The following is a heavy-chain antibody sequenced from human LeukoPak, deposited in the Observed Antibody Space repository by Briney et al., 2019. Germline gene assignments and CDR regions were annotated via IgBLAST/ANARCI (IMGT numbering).Heavy chain of an antibody. D-gene: IGHD3-22*01. CDR2: IKQDGSEK. CDR3: AKGPHTYYYDSSGYYYNWFDP. J-gene: IGHJ5*02. V-gene: IGHV3-7*03. CDR1: GFTFNSYW. Sequence: GGSLRLSCAASGFTFNSYWMSWVRQAPGKGLEWVANIKQDGSEKYYVDSVKGRFTISRDNAKNSLYLQMNSLRAEDTAVYYRAKGPHTYYYDSSGYYYNWFDPWGQGTLVTVSS.